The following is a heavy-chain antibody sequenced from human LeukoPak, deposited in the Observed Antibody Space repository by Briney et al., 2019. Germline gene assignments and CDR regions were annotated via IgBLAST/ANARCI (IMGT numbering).Heavy chain of an antibody. CDR3: ARDGGWDCSGTICYALVFDY. CDR1: EFTFSSYA. Sequence: PGGSLRLSCAASEFTFSSYAMDWVRQAPGKGREWGSYISSSGTTIYYADSVKGRVTISRDNAKNSLYLQMNSLRAEDTAFYYCARDGGWDCSGTICYALVFDYWGQGTLVTVSS. D-gene: IGHD2-2*01. J-gene: IGHJ4*02. CDR2: ISSSGTTI. V-gene: IGHV3-48*03.